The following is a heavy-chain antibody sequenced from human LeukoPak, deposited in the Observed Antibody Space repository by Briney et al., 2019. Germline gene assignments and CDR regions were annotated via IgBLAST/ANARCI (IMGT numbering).Heavy chain of an antibody. CDR1: GFTFSDYA. D-gene: IGHD4-17*01. Sequence: GGSLRLSCAVSGFTFSDYAMSWVRQAPGKGLEWVSAISGSGGSTHYADSVKGRFTISRDNSKNTLDVQMTSLRAEDTAIYYCAKGRTKATTIDSWGQGTLVTVSS. CDR2: ISGSGGST. J-gene: IGHJ4*02. CDR3: AKGRTKATTIDS. V-gene: IGHV3-23*01.